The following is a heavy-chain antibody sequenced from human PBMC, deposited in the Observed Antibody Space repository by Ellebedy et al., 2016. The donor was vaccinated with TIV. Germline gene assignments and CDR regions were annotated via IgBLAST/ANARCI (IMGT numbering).Heavy chain of an antibody. J-gene: IGHJ4*02. CDR1: GGSISSYY. D-gene: IGHD2-15*01. CDR3: ALGAGGGSYYY. CDR2: IYYSGST. Sequence: MPSETLSLTCTVSGGSISSYYWSWIRQPPGKGLEWIGYIYYSGSTNYNPSLKSRVTISVDTSKNQFSLKLSSVTAADTAAYYCALGAGGGSYYYWGQGTLVTVSS. V-gene: IGHV4-59*08.